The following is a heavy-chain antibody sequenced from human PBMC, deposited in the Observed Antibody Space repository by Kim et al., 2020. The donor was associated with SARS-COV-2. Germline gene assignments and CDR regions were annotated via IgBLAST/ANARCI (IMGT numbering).Heavy chain of an antibody. CDR2: INSDGSST. V-gene: IGHV3-74*01. CDR1: GFTLSSYC. Sequence: GGSLRLSCAASGFTLSSYCMHWVRQAPDMRLEWVSRINSDGSSTSYADSVKGRFTISRDNAKSTLYLQMNSLRAEDTAVYYCAFELGVRWGQGTLVTVSS. D-gene: IGHD3-16*01. J-gene: IGHJ4*02. CDR3: AFELGVR.